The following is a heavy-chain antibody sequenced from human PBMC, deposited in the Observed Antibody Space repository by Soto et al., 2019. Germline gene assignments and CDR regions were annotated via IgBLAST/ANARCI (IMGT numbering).Heavy chain of an antibody. CDR3: ARLQDGLGNYDFWSGYLAYYYGMDV. Sequence: RASVKVSFKASGYTFTRYDINWVRQATGQGLEWMGWMNPNSGNTGYAQKFQGRVTMTRNTSISTAYMELSSLRSEDTAVYYCARLQDGLGNYDFWSGYLAYYYGMDVWGQGTTVTVSS. CDR1: GYTFTRYD. D-gene: IGHD3-3*01. J-gene: IGHJ6*02. CDR2: MNPNSGNT. V-gene: IGHV1-8*01.